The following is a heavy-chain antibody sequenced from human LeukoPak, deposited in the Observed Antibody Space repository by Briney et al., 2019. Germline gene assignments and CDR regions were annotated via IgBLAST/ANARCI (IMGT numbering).Heavy chain of an antibody. CDR1: GGSISSGGYS. CDR3: ARGTIVIPSTIPGHNWFDP. Sequence: SETLSLTCAVSGGSISSGGYSWSWIRQPPGKGLEWIVYIYHSGSTYYNPSLKSRVTISVDRSKNQFSLKLNSVTAADTAVYYCARGTIVIPSTIPGHNWFDPWGQGTLVTVSS. D-gene: IGHD2-2*01. J-gene: IGHJ5*02. V-gene: IGHV4-30-2*01. CDR2: IYHSGST.